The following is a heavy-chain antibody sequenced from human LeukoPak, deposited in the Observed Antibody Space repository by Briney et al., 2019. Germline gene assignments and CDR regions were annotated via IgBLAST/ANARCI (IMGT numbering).Heavy chain of an antibody. Sequence: SETLSLTCTVSGGSISSYYWSWIRQPPGKGLEWIGYIYYSGNTNYNPSLKSRVTISVDTSKNQFSLKLSSVTAADTAVYYCARDRRWLDGGWFDPWGQGTLVTVSS. J-gene: IGHJ5*02. CDR2: IYYSGNT. CDR1: GGSISSYY. V-gene: IGHV4-59*01. D-gene: IGHD6-19*01. CDR3: ARDRRWLDGGWFDP.